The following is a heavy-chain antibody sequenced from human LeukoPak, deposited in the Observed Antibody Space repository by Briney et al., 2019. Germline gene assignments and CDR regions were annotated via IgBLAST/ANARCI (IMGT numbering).Heavy chain of an antibody. CDR2: ISGSGGGT. CDR3: ARTTGKDAYYFYGMHV. J-gene: IGHJ6*02. CDR1: GFIFSSYA. V-gene: IGHV3-23*01. D-gene: IGHD1-1*01. Sequence: EGSLRLSCVASGFIFSSYAMSWIRQAPGKGLEWVSLISGSGGGTHYIDSVKGRFTISRDNSKNTLYLQMNSLRAEDTAVYYCARTTGKDAYYFYGMHVWGQGTTVTVSS.